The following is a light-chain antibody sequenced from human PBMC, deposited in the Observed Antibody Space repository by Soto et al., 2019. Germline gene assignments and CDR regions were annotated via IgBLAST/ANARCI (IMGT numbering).Light chain of an antibody. CDR3: AAWDDSLNGPL. Sequence: QPVLTQPPSASGTPGQRVTISCSGSSSNIGINTVNWYQQLPGTAPKLLIYSNNQRPSGVPDRFSGSKSGTSASLAISGLQSEDEADYYCAAWDDSLNGPLFGGGTKLTVL. CDR1: SSNIGINT. V-gene: IGLV1-44*01. CDR2: SNN. J-gene: IGLJ2*01.